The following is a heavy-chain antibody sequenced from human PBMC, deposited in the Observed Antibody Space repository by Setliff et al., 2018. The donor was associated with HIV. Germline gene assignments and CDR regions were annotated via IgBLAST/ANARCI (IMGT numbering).Heavy chain of an antibody. J-gene: IGHJ6*02. V-gene: IGHV3-30*01. CDR2: ISYDGSNK. CDR1: GFTFSSYA. CDR3: ARSGIGYYYYGMDV. Sequence: LRLSCAASGFTFSSYAMHWVRQAPGKGLEWVAVISYDGSNKYYADSVKGRFTISRDNSKNTLYLQMNSLRAEDTAVYYCARSGIGYYYYGMDVWGQGTLVTVSS. D-gene: IGHD1-20*01.